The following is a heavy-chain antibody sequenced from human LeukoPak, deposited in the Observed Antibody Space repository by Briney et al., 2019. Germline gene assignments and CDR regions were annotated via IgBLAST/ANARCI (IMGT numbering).Heavy chain of an antibody. CDR1: GFTFSSNY. Sequence: GGSLRLSCAASGFTFSSNYMSWVRQAPGKGLEWVSVIYRGCSTFYADSVKGRFTISRDNSKNTLYLQMNSLRAEDTAVYYCARVVPAAMLDYWGQGTLVTVSS. CDR2: IYRGCST. J-gene: IGHJ4*02. D-gene: IGHD2-2*01. CDR3: ARVVPAAMLDY. V-gene: IGHV3-66*02.